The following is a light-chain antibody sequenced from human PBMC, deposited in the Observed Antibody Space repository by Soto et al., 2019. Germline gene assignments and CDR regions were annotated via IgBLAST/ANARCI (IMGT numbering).Light chain of an antibody. CDR2: WAS. J-gene: IGKJ5*01. V-gene: IGKV4-1*01. Sequence: IVMTQSPDSLAVSLGERATINCKSSQSVLYSSNNENYLAWYQQKPGQPPKLLIYWASTRESGVPDRFSGSGSGTDFTLTISRLQPSDVAVYYCQQYYSTPRTFGQETRLEIK. CDR1: QSVLYSSNNENY. CDR3: QQYYSTPRT.